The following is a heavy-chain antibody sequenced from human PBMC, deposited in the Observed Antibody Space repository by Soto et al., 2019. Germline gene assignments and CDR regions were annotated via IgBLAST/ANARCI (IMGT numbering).Heavy chain of an antibody. V-gene: IGHV4-34*01. CDR1: GGSFSGYY. Sequence: QVQLQQWGAGLLKPSETLSLTCAVYGGSFSGYYWSWIRQPPGKGLEWIGEINHSGSTNYNPSLKSRVTLSVDTSKTQFSLKLSSVTAADTAVYYCARRNRAVPAGRYNWFDPWGQGTLVTVSS. D-gene: IGHD2-2*01. CDR3: ARRNRAVPAGRYNWFDP. CDR2: INHSGST. J-gene: IGHJ5*02.